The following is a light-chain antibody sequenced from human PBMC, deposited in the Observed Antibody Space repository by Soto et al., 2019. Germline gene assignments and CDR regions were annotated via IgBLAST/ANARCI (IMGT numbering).Light chain of an antibody. V-gene: IGKV3-20*01. J-gene: IGKJ5*01. Sequence: IVLPQSPGILSLSPGERASLSCGASQSISSSFLAWYQQKPGQAPRLLIYGASSRATGIPDRFSGTGSETDFTLTISRLEPEDFAVYYCQQYDNSPITFGQGTRLEIK. CDR1: QSISSSF. CDR3: QQYDNSPIT. CDR2: GAS.